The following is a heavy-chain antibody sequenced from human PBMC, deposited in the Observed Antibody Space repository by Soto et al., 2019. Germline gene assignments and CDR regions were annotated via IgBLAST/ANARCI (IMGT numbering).Heavy chain of an antibody. V-gene: IGHV3-23*01. CDR1: GFTFNTYA. Sequence: GGSLRRSCAASGFTFNTYAMTWVRQAPGQGLEWVSSLSGTGGDTYYAESVKGRFTISRDNSKNTLSLQMNSLRAEYTAVYYCAKRFGTGYYSAFDIWGQGTMLTVS. D-gene: IGHD3-22*01. CDR2: LSGTGGDT. CDR3: AKRFGTGYYSAFDI. J-gene: IGHJ3*02.